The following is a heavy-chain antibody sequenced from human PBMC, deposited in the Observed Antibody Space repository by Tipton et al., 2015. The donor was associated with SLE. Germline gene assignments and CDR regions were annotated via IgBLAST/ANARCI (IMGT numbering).Heavy chain of an antibody. Sequence: TLSLTCTVSGGSLSNYYWSWVRQPPGKGLEWIGYVSYSGSTNYNPSLQSRVTISVDTSKNQFSLKLSSVTAADTAVYYCARGAHGNTVSLFQYWGQGTLVTVSS. CDR1: GGSLSNYY. CDR3: ARGAHGNTVSLFQY. V-gene: IGHV4-59*08. D-gene: IGHD3-16*01. J-gene: IGHJ4*02. CDR2: VSYSGST.